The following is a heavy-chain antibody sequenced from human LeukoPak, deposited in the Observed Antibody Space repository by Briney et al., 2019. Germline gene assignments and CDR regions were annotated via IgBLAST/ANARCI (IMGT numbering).Heavy chain of an antibody. CDR2: ISSSSSYI. Sequence: GGSLRLSCAASGFTFSSYSMIWVRQAPGKGLEWVSSISSSSSYIYYADSVKGRFTISRDNAKNSLYLQMNSLRAEDTAVYYCARDGGSSWYPDYWGQGTLVTVSS. J-gene: IGHJ4*02. D-gene: IGHD6-13*01. V-gene: IGHV3-21*01. CDR1: GFTFSSYS. CDR3: ARDGGSSWYPDY.